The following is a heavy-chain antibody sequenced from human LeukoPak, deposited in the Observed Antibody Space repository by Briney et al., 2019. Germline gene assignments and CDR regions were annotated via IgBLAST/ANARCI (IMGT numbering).Heavy chain of an antibody. CDR3: AKEPYGGTGVPY. CDR1: GFTFRSYA. J-gene: IGHJ4*02. Sequence: GGSLRLSCAASGFTFRSYAMSWVRQAPGKGLEWVSAISGSGGTTYYADSVKGRFTISRDNSKNTLYLQMSSLRADDTAVYYCAKEPYGGTGVPYWGQGTLVTASS. V-gene: IGHV3-23*01. D-gene: IGHD4-23*01. CDR2: ISGSGGTT.